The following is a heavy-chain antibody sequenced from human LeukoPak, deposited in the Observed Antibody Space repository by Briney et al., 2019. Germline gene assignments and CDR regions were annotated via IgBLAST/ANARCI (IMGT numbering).Heavy chain of an antibody. Sequence: GGPRGLSVAALGLTAISNYLSGVGRAPGRGWGGVSYFSMGIITIYYADSVKGRFTISRDNAKNSLYLQMNSLRAEDTAVYYCARDLVPVEGLRYFDWLSGGFDYWGQGTLVTVSS. V-gene: IGHV3-48*01. J-gene: IGHJ4*02. CDR1: GLTAISNY. CDR3: ARDLVPVEGLRYFDWLSGGFDY. CDR2: FSMGIITI. D-gene: IGHD3-9*01.